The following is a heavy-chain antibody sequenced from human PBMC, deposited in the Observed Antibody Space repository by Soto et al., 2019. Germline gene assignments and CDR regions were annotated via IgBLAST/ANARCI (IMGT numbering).Heavy chain of an antibody. CDR2: MNTDGRDT. CDR3: AREGMGFSNWFDP. V-gene: IGHV3-74*01. CDR1: GFTFSSYW. Sequence: EMQLVESGGGLVQPGGSLRLSCAASGFTFSSYWMHWVRQAPGKGLVWVSRMNTDGRDTYYADSVKGRFTISRDNARNTMYLQMNSLRVEDTAVYYCAREGMGFSNWFDPRGQGTLVSVSS. J-gene: IGHJ5*02. D-gene: IGHD2-8*01.